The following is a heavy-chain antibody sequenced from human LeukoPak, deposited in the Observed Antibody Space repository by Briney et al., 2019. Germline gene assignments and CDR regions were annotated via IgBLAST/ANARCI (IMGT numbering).Heavy chain of an antibody. Sequence: SETLSLTCAVYGGSFSGYYWSWIRQPPGKGLEWIGEINHSGSTNYNPSLKSRVTISVDTSKNQFSLKLSSVTAADTAVYYCARGYDDAFDTWGQGTMVTVSS. CDR1: GGSFSGYY. CDR3: ARGYDDAFDT. CDR2: INHSGST. V-gene: IGHV4-34*01. D-gene: IGHD5-12*01. J-gene: IGHJ3*02.